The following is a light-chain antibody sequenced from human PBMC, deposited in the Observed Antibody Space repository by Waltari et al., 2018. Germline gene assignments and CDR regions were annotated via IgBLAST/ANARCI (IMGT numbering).Light chain of an antibody. CDR3: QQSYSTSWT. CDR2: AAS. V-gene: IGKV1-39*01. J-gene: IGKJ1*01. CDR1: QSISSY. Sequence: DIQMTQSPSPLSASVGDRVTITCRASQSISSYLNWYQQKPGKAPKLLIYAASSLQSGVPSRFSGSASGTDFTLTISSLQPEDFATYYCQQSYSTSWTFGRGTKVEIK.